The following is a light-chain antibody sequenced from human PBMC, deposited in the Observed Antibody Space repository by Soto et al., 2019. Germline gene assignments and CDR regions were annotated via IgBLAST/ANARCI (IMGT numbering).Light chain of an antibody. CDR1: QSVTFN. CDR2: GAS. CDR3: QQYDNRPPRT. Sequence: EIVMTQSPATLSVSPGERATLSCRASQSVTFNLAWYQQKPGQAPRLLIYGASARAAGVPARFSGSGSGTEFTLTISRLQSEDFAVYYCQQYDNRPPRTFGQGTKVEIK. J-gene: IGKJ1*01. V-gene: IGKV3-15*01.